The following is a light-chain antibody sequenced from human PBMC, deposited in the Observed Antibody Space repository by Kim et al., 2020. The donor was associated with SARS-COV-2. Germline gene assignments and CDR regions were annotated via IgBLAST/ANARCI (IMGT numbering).Light chain of an antibody. J-gene: IGLJ2*01. V-gene: IGLV3-1*01. Sequence: VSVSPGQTASFTCSGDQLGDKYVCWYQQKPGQSPVLVIYQDKNRPSGIPERFSGSNSGNTATLTISGTQAMDEADYYCQAWDTTVVFGGGTKLTVL. CDR2: QDK. CDR3: QAWDTTVV. CDR1: QLGDKY.